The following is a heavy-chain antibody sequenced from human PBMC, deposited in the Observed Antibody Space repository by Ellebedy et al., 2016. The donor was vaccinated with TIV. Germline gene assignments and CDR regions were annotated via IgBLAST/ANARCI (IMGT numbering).Heavy chain of an antibody. V-gene: IGHV3-33*08. D-gene: IGHD2-21*02. CDR2: IWYDGSNK. Sequence: GESLKISCAASGFTFSSYAMSWVRQAPGKGLEWVAVIWYDGSNKYYADSVKGRFTISRDNSKNTLYLQMNSLRAEDTAVYYCARDQLQCGGDCYSAPRYYFDYWGQGTLVTVSS. CDR1: GFTFSSYA. J-gene: IGHJ4*02. CDR3: ARDQLQCGGDCYSAPRYYFDY.